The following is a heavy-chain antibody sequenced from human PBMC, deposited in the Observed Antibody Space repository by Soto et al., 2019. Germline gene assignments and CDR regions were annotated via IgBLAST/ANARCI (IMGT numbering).Heavy chain of an antibody. CDR3: AKKDDFWSRYYIGLEY. J-gene: IGHJ4*02. CDR2: ISGSGGST. CDR1: GFTFSSYA. D-gene: IGHD3-3*01. Sequence: GGSLRLSCAASGFTFSSYAMSWVRQAPGKGLEWVSAISGSGGSTYYADSVKGRFTISRDNSKNTLYLQMNSLRAEDTAVYYCAKKDDFWSRYYIGLEYWGQGTLVTVSS. V-gene: IGHV3-23*01.